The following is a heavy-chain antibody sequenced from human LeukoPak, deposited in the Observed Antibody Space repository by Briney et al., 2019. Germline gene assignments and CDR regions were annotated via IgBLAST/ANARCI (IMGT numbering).Heavy chain of an antibody. CDR1: GFTFSSYA. D-gene: IGHD3-22*01. Sequence: GGSLRLSCAASGFTFSSYAMSWVRQAPGKGLEWVSAISGSGGSTYYADSVKGRFTITRDNSKNTLYLQMNSLRAEDTAVYYCAIPYYYDSPGYFDYWGQGTLVTVSS. V-gene: IGHV3-23*01. CDR2: ISGSGGST. J-gene: IGHJ4*02. CDR3: AIPYYYDSPGYFDY.